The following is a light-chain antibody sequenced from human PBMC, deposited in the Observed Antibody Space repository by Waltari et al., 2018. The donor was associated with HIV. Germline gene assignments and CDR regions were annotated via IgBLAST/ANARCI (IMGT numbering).Light chain of an antibody. CDR3: EQYDNSPVT. Sequence: EIVLTQSPDTLSLSPGEGATLSCRASQSLRRTYLAWYQQKPGQAPRLLIYGAFTRATGIPDRFSDRGSGTDFTLTISRLEPEDFAVYDCEQYDNSPVTFGQGTRLEIK. CDR1: QSLRRTY. J-gene: IGKJ5*01. CDR2: GAF. V-gene: IGKV3-20*01.